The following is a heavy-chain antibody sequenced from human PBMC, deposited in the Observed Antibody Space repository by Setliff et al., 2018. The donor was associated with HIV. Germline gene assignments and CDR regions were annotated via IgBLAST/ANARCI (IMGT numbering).Heavy chain of an antibody. D-gene: IGHD2-15*01. CDR2: ISHSSSPR. CDR1: GFTFSDNY. CDR3: ARDKDWAFDI. V-gene: IGHV3-11*06. Sequence: PGGSLRLSCSVSGFTFSDNYMGWIRLAPGKGLEWISSISHSSSPRHYADSVKGRFTISRDNAKKSLYLQMNNLRAEDTALYYCARDKDWAFDIWGQGTMVTVS. J-gene: IGHJ3*02.